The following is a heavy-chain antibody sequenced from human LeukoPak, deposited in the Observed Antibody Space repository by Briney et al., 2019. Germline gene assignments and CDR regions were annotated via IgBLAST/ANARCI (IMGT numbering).Heavy chain of an antibody. J-gene: IGHJ6*03. CDR3: ARVARDGHTAIYYMDV. D-gene: IGHD5-24*01. CDR1: GGTFSSYA. CDR2: IIPIFGTA. V-gene: IGHV1-69*05. Sequence: GASVKVSCKASGGTFSSYAISWVRQAPGQGLEWMGGIIPIFGTANYAQKFQGRVTITTDESTSTAYMELSSLRSEDTAVYYCARVARDGHTAIYYMDVWGKGTTVTVSS.